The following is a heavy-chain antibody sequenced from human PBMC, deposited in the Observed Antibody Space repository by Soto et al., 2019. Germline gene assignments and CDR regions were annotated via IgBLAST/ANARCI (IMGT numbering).Heavy chain of an antibody. D-gene: IGHD4-4*01. CDR3: ARELQTYYYYMDV. V-gene: IGHV1-69*08. Sequence: QVQLVQSGAEVKKPWSSVKVSCKASGGTFSSYTISWVRQAPGQGLEWMGRIIPILGIANYAQKFQGRVTITADKSTSTAYMELSSLRSEDTAVYYCARELQTYYYYMDVWGKGTTVTVSS. CDR2: IIPILGIA. CDR1: GGTFSSYT. J-gene: IGHJ6*03.